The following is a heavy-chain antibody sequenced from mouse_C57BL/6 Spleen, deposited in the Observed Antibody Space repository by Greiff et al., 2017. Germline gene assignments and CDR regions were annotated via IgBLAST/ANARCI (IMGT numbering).Heavy chain of an antibody. Sequence: VQLLQSGPDLVQPGASVTISCTASGYTFTDYYINWVKQTPGQGLEWIGWIFPGGGSTYYNEMCKGKATLTVDRSSSTGYMLLSSLASEDSAGYFCARDGSSYYFDYWGQGTTLTVSS. CDR2: IFPGGGST. D-gene: IGHD1-1*01. J-gene: IGHJ2*01. CDR3: ARDGSSYYFDY. V-gene: IGHV1-75*01. CDR1: GYTFTDYY.